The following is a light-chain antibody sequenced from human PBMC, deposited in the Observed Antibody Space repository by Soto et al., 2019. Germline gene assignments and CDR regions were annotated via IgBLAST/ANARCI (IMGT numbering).Light chain of an antibody. CDR3: CSYAGSRTLI. J-gene: IGLJ2*01. CDR2: EVN. V-gene: IGLV2-23*02. Sequence: QSALTQPASVSGSPGQSITISCAGTSSDVGSYHLVSWYQQYSGRAPKIIIYEVNKRPSGVSNRFSGSKSGNTASLTISGLQAEDEADYYCCSYAGSRTLIFGGGTKLTVL. CDR1: SSDVGSYHL.